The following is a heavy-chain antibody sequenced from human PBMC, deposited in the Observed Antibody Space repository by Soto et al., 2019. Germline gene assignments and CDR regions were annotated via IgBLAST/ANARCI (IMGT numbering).Heavy chain of an antibody. CDR1: GFSFTTYG. V-gene: IGHV3-30*03. J-gene: IGHJ4*02. Sequence: QVQLVASGGGVVRPGRSLRLSCAASGFSFTTYGMHWVRQAPGKGLEWVALISYDGRNKYYADSVTGRFTISRDNSKNTLDLQMNSLRAEDTAVYYCATEVRGYGSGGTCCSFDYWGQGTLVTFCS. D-gene: IGHD2-15*01. CDR2: ISYDGRNK. CDR3: ATEVRGYGSGGTCCSFDY.